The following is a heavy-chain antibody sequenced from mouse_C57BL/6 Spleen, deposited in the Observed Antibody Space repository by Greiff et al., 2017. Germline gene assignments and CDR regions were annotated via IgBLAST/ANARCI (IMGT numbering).Heavy chain of an antibody. D-gene: IGHD2-3*01. V-gene: IGHV2-2*01. CDR3: ARFYDFDV. CDR1: GFSLTSYG. CDR2: IWSGGST. J-gene: IGHJ1*03. Sequence: QVQRQQSGPGLVQPSQSLSITCTVSGFSLTSYGVHWVRQSPGKGLEWLGVIWSGGSTDYNAAFISRLSISKDNSKSQVFFKMNSLQADDTAIYYCARFYDFDVWGTGTTVTVSS.